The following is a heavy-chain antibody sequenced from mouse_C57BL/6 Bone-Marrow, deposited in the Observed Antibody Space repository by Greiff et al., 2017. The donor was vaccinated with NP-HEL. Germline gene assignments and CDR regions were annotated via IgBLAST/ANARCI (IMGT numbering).Heavy chain of an antibody. CDR1: GYTFTSYW. CDR3: ARRSGSSYADYFDY. J-gene: IGHJ2*01. D-gene: IGHD1-1*01. CDR2: IDPSDSET. Sequence: QVQLQQPGAELVRPGSSVKLSCKASGYTFTSYWMHWVKQRPIQGLEWIGNIDPSDSETHYNQKFKDKATLTVDKSSSTAYMQLSSLTSEDSAVYYCARRSGSSYADYFDYWGQGTTLTVSS. V-gene: IGHV1-52*01.